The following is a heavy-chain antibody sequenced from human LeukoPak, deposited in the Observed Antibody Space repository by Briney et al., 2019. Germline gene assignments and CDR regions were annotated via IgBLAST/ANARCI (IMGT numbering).Heavy chain of an antibody. V-gene: IGHV5-51*01. CDR2: VYPADSDT. D-gene: IGHD6-25*01. CDR1: GYRFTGYW. Sequence: GESLKISCEGSGYRFTGYWIGWVRQVPGRGLEWMGIVYPADSDTRYSPSFRGLVTISADKSINTAYLQWSSLKASDTAIYYCARRPALTGPKVAFDIWRQGTMVTVSS. J-gene: IGHJ3*02. CDR3: ARRPALTGPKVAFDI.